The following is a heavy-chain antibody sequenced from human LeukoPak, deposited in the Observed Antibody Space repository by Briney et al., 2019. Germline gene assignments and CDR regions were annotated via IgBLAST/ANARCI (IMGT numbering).Heavy chain of an antibody. J-gene: IGHJ6*03. V-gene: IGHV1-2*02. D-gene: IGHD1-20*01. Sequence: ASVKVSCKASGYTFTGYYMHWVRQAPGQGLEWMGWINPNSGGTNYAQKLQGRVTMTTDTSTSTAYMELRSLRSDDTAVYYCARTITGPPRHYYYMDVWGKGTTVTIPS. CDR2: INPNSGGT. CDR1: GYTFTGYY. CDR3: ARTITGPPRHYYYMDV.